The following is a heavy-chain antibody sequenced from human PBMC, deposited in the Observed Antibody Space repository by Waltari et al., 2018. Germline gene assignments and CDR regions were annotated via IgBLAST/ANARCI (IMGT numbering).Heavy chain of an antibody. Sequence: GFIFKDAWMSWVRQAPGKGLEWVGRIKTKAEGETTDYAGPVKGRFTISRDDAANNLFLQMNSLKIDDTAVYYCATEGLIYTSLDIYDFWGQGSLVAVSS. CDR2: IKTKAEGETT. J-gene: IGHJ4*02. CDR1: GFIFKDAW. V-gene: IGHV3-15*01. CDR3: ATEGLIYTSLDIYDF. D-gene: IGHD2-2*03.